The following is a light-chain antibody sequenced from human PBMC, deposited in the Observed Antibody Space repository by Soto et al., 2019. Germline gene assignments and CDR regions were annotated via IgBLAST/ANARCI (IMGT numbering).Light chain of an antibody. CDR1: QTISNY. Sequence: EIVLTQSPATLSLSPGERATLSCRASQTISNYLVWYQQKPGQAPRVLIFDASSRATGIPARFSGSGSGTDFTLTISSLEPVDFAVYYCQQRRNWPGTFGQGTKVDIK. CDR2: DAS. CDR3: QQRRNWPGT. J-gene: IGKJ1*01. V-gene: IGKV3-11*01.